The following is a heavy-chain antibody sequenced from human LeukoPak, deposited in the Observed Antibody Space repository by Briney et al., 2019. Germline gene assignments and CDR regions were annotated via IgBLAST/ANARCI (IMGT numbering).Heavy chain of an antibody. CDR1: GFTLSSYG. CDR3: AKEVDTAIFLIDY. J-gene: IGHJ4*02. CDR2: ISYDGSNK. D-gene: IGHD5-18*01. Sequence: GGSLRLSCAASGFTLSSYGMHWVRQAPGKGLEWVALISYDGSNKYYADSVKGRFTISRDNAKNTLYLQMNSLTTEDTAVYYCAKEVDTAIFLIDYWGQGTLVTVSS. V-gene: IGHV3-30*18.